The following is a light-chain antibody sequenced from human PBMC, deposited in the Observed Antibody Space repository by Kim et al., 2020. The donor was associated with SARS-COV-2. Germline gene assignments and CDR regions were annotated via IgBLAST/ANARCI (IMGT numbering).Light chain of an antibody. V-gene: IGLV2-18*02. CDR2: EVS. Sequence: PGQSVYISCARTRSDVGSYTRVSWDQQPPGTPHKLMIYEVSNRPSGVPDRFSGSKSGNTASLTISGLQAEDEADYYCSSYTSRRVVFGGGTQLTVL. CDR1: RSDVGSYTR. CDR3: SSYTSRRVV. J-gene: IGLJ2*01.